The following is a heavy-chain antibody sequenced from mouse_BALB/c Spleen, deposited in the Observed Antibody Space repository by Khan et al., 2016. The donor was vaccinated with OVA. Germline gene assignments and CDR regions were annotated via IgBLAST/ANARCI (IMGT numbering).Heavy chain of an antibody. J-gene: IGHJ3*01. CDR3: TRRGLYGLFAF. V-gene: IGHV1-7*01. CDR1: GYTFITYW. CDR2: INPSTGYT. Sequence: QVQLQQSGAELAKPGASVKMSCTASGYTFITYWIHWIKQRPGQGLEWIGYINPSTGYTEYNQKFKDKATLTTDESSSAAYLQLSSLTSEDSAFYYCTRRGLYGLFAFWGQGTLVTVSA. D-gene: IGHD1-1*02.